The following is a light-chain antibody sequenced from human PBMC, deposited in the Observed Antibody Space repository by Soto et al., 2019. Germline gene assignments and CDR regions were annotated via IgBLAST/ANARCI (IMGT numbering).Light chain of an antibody. J-gene: IGKJ4*01. CDR1: QSLRNY. Sequence: EIVLTQSPATLSLSPGDTATLSCRATQSLRNYLAWYQQKPGQAPRLLIYRVSSRATGIPDRFSGSGSGTDFTLTISRLEPEDSAVYYCQQYGNVPLTFGGGTKVDIK. CDR2: RVS. V-gene: IGKV3-20*01. CDR3: QQYGNVPLT.